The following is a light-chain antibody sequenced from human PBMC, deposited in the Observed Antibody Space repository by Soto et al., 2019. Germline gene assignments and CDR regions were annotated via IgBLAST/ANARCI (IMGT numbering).Light chain of an antibody. V-gene: IGKV1-39*01. CDR2: AAS. CDR3: HQSYITPPS. J-gene: IGKJ1*01. CDR1: QTVSNY. Sequence: DIQMTQSPSSLSASVGDRVTITCRACQTVSNYLSWYQQKPGKAPMLLIYAASTLQRGVPSRFSGSGSGTDFTLTIRSLQPEDFGAYFCHQSYITPPSFGQGTKVEIK.